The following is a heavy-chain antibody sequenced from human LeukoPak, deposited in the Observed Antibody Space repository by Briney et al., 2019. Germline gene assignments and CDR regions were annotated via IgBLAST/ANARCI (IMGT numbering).Heavy chain of an antibody. D-gene: IGHD1-26*01. Sequence: SETLSLTCTVSGGSISSGGYYWSWIRQPPGKGLEWIGYIYHSGSTYYNPSLKSRVTISVDRSKNQFSLKLSSVTAADTAVYYCARDEYSGSYHSFDYWGQGTLVTVSS. CDR3: ARDEYSGSYHSFDY. V-gene: IGHV4-30-2*01. CDR1: GGSISSGGYY. J-gene: IGHJ4*02. CDR2: IYHSGST.